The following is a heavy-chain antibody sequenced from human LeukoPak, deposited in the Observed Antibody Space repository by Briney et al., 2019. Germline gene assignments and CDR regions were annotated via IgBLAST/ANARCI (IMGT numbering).Heavy chain of an antibody. V-gene: IGHV4-38-2*02. CDR3: ARDTVPAVIVDY. CDR1: GYSISSGYY. CDR2: IYHSGST. D-gene: IGHD2-2*02. J-gene: IGHJ4*02. Sequence: SETLSLTCTVSGYSISSGYYWGWIRQPPGKGLEWIGSIYHSGSTYYNPSLKSRVTISVDTSKNQFSLKLSSVTAADTAVYYCARDTVPAVIVDYWGQGTLVTVSS.